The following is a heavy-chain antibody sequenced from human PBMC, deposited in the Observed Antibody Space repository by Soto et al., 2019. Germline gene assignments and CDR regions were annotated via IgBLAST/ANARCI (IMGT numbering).Heavy chain of an antibody. D-gene: IGHD7-27*01. CDR2: IYYSGST. Sequence: SETLSLTCTVSGGSISSSSYYWGWIRQPPGKGLEWIGSIYYSGSTCYNPSLKSRVTISVDTSKNQFSLKLSSVTAADTAVYYCATSITGDLYYYYGMDVWGQGTTVTVSS. J-gene: IGHJ6*02. V-gene: IGHV4-39*01. CDR3: ATSITGDLYYYYGMDV. CDR1: GGSISSSSYY.